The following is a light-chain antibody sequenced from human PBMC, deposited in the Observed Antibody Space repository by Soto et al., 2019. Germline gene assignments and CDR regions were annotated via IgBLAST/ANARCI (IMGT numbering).Light chain of an antibody. CDR1: QSVSSN. V-gene: IGKV3-15*01. CDR3: LQYNNWPLLT. CDR2: GAS. Sequence: EIVMTQSPATLSVSPGERATLSCRASQSVSSNLAWYQQKPGQAPRLLIYGASTRATGIPARFSGSGSGTEFTLTISSLQSEDFAVYYCLQYNNWPLLTFGGGTNVEIK. J-gene: IGKJ4*01.